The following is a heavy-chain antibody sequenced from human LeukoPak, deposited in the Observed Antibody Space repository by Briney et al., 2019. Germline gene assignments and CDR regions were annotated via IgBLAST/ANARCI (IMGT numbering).Heavy chain of an antibody. J-gene: IGHJ4*02. Sequence: GGSLRLSCAASGFTFSSYAMSWVRQAPGKGLEWVSAISGSGGSTYYADSVKGRFTISRDNSKNTLYLQMNSLRAEDTAVYYCAKDRAIFGVLRIYFDYWGQGTLVTVSS. CDR3: AKDRAIFGVLRIYFDY. CDR1: GFTFSSYA. V-gene: IGHV3-23*01. CDR2: ISGSGGST. D-gene: IGHD3-3*01.